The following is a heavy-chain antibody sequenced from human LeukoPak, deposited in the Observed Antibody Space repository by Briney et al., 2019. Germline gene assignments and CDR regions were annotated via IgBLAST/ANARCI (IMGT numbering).Heavy chain of an antibody. CDR2: TYYRSKWYN. D-gene: IGHD4-23*01. CDR1: GDSFSSNSAA. V-gene: IGHV6-1*01. CDR3: ARARNGGDSGLFYFDF. Sequence: SQTLSLTCAISGDSFSSNSAAWNWIRPSPSSGLEWLGRTYYRSKWYNNYAVSVKSRISINPDTSKNQFSLQLNSVTPEDTAVYYCARARNGGDSGLFYFDFWGQGTLVTVSS. J-gene: IGHJ4*02.